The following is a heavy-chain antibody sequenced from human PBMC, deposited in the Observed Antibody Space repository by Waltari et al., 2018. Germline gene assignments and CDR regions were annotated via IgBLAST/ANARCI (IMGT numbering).Heavy chain of an antibody. V-gene: IGHV4-4*02. Sequence: QVQLQESGPGLVKPSGTLSLTCAVPGGSVSSDNWWSWVHQPPGKGLEWLGEIYHSGTTNYNPSLKSRVTIAVDKSRNQLALKLTSVTAAETAVYYCARKGDFFDFWGHGTLVTVST. CDR3: ARKGDFFDF. CDR2: IYHSGTT. D-gene: IGHD2-21*02. CDR1: GGSVSSDNW. J-gene: IGHJ4*01.